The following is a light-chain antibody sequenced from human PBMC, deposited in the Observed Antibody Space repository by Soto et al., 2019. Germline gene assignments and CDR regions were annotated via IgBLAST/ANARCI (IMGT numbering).Light chain of an antibody. CDR1: QIISNL. Sequence: EIMMTQSPTPLSSSAGKRATLSCGAHQIISNLLAWYQQKPGQAPRLLIYGASTSATGIPARFSGSGSGTEFTLTISSLQSEDFAVYYCQQYNNWPRTFGQGTKLEIK. CDR2: GAS. V-gene: IGKV3-15*01. J-gene: IGKJ2*01. CDR3: QQYNNWPRT.